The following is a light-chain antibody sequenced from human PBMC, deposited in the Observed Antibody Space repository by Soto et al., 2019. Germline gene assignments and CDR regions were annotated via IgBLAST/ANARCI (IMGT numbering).Light chain of an antibody. CDR3: VLYMTSGLRV. J-gene: IGLJ3*02. Sequence: QTVVTQEPSISVSPGGTVTLTCGLNSGSVSTSDYPSWYQQTPGQAPRTLIYGTDTRSSGVPDRFSCSIVGNKAALTITGAEAEDESDYYCVLYMTSGLRVFGGGTKLTVL. CDR1: SGSVSTSDY. V-gene: IGLV8-61*01. CDR2: GTD.